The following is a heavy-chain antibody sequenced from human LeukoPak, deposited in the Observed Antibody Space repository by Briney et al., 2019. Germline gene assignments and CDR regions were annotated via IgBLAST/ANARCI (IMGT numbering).Heavy chain of an antibody. J-gene: IGHJ4*02. D-gene: IGHD5-18*01. Sequence: SETLSLTCSVSGGSISSYYWSWIRQPPGKGLEWIGYIFYSGRTSYNPSLKSRVTISVDTSKNHFSLTLSSVTAAHTAVYYCARGQKYISGYTVTELGSRYFDYWGQGTLVTVSS. CDR1: GGSISSYY. CDR3: ARGQKYISGYTVTELGSRYFDY. CDR2: IFYSGRT. V-gene: IGHV4-59*01.